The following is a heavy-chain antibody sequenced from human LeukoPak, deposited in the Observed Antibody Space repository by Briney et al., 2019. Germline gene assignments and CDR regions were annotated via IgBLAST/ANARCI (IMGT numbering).Heavy chain of an antibody. J-gene: IGHJ4*02. CDR1: GVSISAYY. D-gene: IGHD3-3*01. CDR2: IYPGESIYASENT. CDR3: ARVESGPWEYYFDY. Sequence: SETLSLTCSVSGVSISAYYWSWIRQPAGKGLEWIGRIYPGESIYASENTNYNPSLKSRVSMSGDTSKNQVSLKLRSVTAADTAVYYCARVESGPWEYYFDYWGQGTLVTVSS. V-gene: IGHV4-4*07.